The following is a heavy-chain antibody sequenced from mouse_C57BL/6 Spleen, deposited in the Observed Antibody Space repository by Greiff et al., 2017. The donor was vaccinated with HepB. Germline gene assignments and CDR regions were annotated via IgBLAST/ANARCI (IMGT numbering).Heavy chain of an antibody. Sequence: EVQLVESGGGLVKPGGSLKLSCAASGFTFSSYAMSWVRQTPEKRLEWVATISDGGSYTYYPDNVKGRFTISRDNAKNNLYLQMSHLKSEESAMYYCARGLGYFDYWGQGTTLTVSS. J-gene: IGHJ2*01. CDR1: GFTFSSYA. CDR2: ISDGGSYT. V-gene: IGHV5-4*01. D-gene: IGHD3-3*01. CDR3: ARGLGYFDY.